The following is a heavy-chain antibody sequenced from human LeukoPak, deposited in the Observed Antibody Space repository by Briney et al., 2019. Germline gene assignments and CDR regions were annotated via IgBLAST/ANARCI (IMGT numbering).Heavy chain of an antibody. CDR3: ASNYYDSSGYFHNAFDI. Sequence: GGSLRLSCAASGFTFSDYYMSWIRQAPGKGLEWVSYISTGGNYIKDADSVKGRFTISRDNAKNSLFLRMSSLRVEDTAVYYCASNYYDSSGYFHNAFDIWGQGTMVTVSS. V-gene: IGHV3-11*03. CDR1: GFTFSDYY. D-gene: IGHD3-22*01. J-gene: IGHJ3*02. CDR2: ISTGGNYI.